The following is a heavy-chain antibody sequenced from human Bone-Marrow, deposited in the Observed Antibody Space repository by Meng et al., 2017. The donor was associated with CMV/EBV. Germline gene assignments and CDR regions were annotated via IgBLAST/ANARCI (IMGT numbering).Heavy chain of an antibody. Sequence: GESLKISCAASGFTFSSYSMNWVRQAPGKGLEWVSSISSGSSYIYYADSVKGRFTISRENAKNSLYLQMNSLRAEDTAGYYCARDPKLPFGQWGLYYYYGMDVWGQGTTVTVSS. V-gene: IGHV3-21*01. CDR1: GFTFSSYS. CDR3: ARDPKLPFGQWGLYYYYGMDV. J-gene: IGHJ6*02. CDR2: ISSGSSYI. D-gene: IGHD3-10*01.